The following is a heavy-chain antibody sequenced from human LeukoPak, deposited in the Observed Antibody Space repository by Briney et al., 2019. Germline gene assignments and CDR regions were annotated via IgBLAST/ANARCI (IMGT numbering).Heavy chain of an antibody. J-gene: IGHJ4*02. D-gene: IGHD6-19*01. Sequence: GGSLRLSCAVSGFPFSIYEMNWVRQAPGKGLEWVSNIGSSGTTIYYADSVKGRFSISRDNAKNSLYLQMNRLRVEDTAVYYCALLAVASDFDYWGQGALVTVSS. CDR3: ALLAVASDFDY. CDR1: GFPFSIYE. V-gene: IGHV3-48*03. CDR2: IGSSGTTI.